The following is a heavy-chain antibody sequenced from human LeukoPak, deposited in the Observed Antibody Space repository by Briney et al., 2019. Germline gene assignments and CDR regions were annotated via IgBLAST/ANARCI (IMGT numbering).Heavy chain of an antibody. D-gene: IGHD6-13*01. CDR1: GFTFSSYW. CDR3: ARDIAAAEGAFDI. J-gene: IGHJ3*02. Sequence: PGGSLRLSCAASGFTFSSYWMHWVRQAPGKGLVWVSRINTDGSSTSYADSVKRRFTISRDNAKNTLYLQMNSLRAEDTAVYYCARDIAAAEGAFDIWGQGTMVTVSS. V-gene: IGHV3-74*01. CDR2: INTDGSST.